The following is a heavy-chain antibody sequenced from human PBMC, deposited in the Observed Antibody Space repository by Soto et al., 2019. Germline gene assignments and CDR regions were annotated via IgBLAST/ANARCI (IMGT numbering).Heavy chain of an antibody. V-gene: IGHV3-30-3*01. CDR3: AEIGYCSGGSCYSPSAH. CDR1: GFTFSSYA. Sequence: QVQLVESGGGVVQPGRSLRLSCAASGFTFSSYAMHWVRQAPGKGLEWVAVISYDGSNKYYADSVKGRFTISRDNSKNTLYLPMNSLRAEDTAVYYCAEIGYCSGGSCYSPSAHWGQGTLVTVSS. J-gene: IGHJ1*01. D-gene: IGHD2-15*01. CDR2: ISYDGSNK.